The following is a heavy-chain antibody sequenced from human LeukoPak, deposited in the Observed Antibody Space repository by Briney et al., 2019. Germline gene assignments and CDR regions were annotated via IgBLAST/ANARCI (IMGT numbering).Heavy chain of an antibody. CDR3: AKVMVVGATGLAAFDI. CDR1: GFTFSSYG. D-gene: IGHD1-26*01. J-gene: IGHJ3*02. CDR2: IRYDGSNK. Sequence: PAGGSLRLSCAASGFTFSSYGMHWVRQAPGKGLEWVAFIRYDGSNKYYADSVKGRFTISRDNSKNTLYLQMNSLRAEDTAVYYCAKVMVVGATGLAAFDIWGQGTMVTVSS. V-gene: IGHV3-30*02.